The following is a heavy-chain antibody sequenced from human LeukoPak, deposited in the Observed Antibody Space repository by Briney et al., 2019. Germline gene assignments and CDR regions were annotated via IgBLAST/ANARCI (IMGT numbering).Heavy chain of an antibody. CDR1: GGSISSSNW. CDR2: IYHSGST. CDR3: ASGQAKYSYAVHDAFDI. D-gene: IGHD5-18*01. V-gene: IGHV4-4*02. J-gene: IGHJ3*02. Sequence: SGTLSLTCAVSGGSISSSNWCNWVRQPPGKGLEWIGEIYHSGSTNYNPSLKSRVTISVDKSKNQFSLKLSSVTAADTAVYYCASGQAKYSYAVHDAFDIWGQGTMVTVSS.